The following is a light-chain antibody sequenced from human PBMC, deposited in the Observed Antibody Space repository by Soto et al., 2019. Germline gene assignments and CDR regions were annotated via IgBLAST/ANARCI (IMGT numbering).Light chain of an antibody. CDR2: GDN. J-gene: IGLJ2*01. CDR3: QSYDNSLNHVV. CDR1: SSNIVSFYD. Sequence: QSVLTQPPSVSGAPGQRVTIPCTGSSSNIVSFYDVHWYQQLPGTVPKLLIYGDNNRPSGVPDRFSGSKSGTAASLAITGLQAEDEADYYCQSYDNSLNHVVFGGGTQLTVL. V-gene: IGLV1-40*01.